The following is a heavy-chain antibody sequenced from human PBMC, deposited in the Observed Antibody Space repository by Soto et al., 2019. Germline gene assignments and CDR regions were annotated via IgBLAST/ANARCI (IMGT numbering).Heavy chain of an antibody. CDR1: GFTFSSST. CDR3: ARDQIVGVPDYFDD. D-gene: IGHD1-26*01. CDR2: ISSDGSNK. Sequence: GGSLRLSCAASGFTFSSSTMHWVRQAPGKGLEWVAVISSDGSNKYYADSVKGRFTISRDNSKNTLYLQMNSLRAEDTAVYYCARDQIVGVPDYFDDWGQGTLVTVSS. V-gene: IGHV3-30-3*01. J-gene: IGHJ4*02.